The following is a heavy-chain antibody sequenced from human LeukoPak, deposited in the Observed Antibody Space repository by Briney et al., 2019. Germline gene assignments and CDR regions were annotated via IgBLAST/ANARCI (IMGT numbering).Heavy chain of an antibody. J-gene: IGHJ4*02. D-gene: IGHD3-22*01. CDR2: IYYSGST. V-gene: IGHV4-31*03. CDR3: ARGIVVVANFDY. CDR1: GGSISSGGYY. Sequence: SQTLSLTCTVSGGSISSGGYYWSWIRQHPGKGLEWIGYIYYSGSTYYNPSLKSRVTISADTSKNQFSLKLSSVTAADTAVYYCARGIVVVANFDYWGQGTLVTVSS.